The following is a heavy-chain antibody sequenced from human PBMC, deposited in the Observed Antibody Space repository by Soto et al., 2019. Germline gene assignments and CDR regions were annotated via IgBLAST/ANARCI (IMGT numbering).Heavy chain of an antibody. CDR3: AMRRSFLDPLYFDY. J-gene: IGHJ4*01. Sequence: PGGSLRLSCTASGVTVSDYAMAWVRQTPGKGLEWVSGVSGSGGSNTYYADSVKGRFTISRDTSKNTLYLQMNSLGAEDTALYYCAMRRSFLDPLYFDYWGHGTLVTVSS. CDR1: GVTVSDYA. V-gene: IGHV3-23*01. D-gene: IGHD1-26*01. CDR2: VSGSGGSNT.